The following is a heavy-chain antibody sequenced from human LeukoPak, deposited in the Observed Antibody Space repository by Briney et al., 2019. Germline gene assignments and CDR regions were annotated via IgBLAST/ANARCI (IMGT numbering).Heavy chain of an antibody. CDR3: ARIGGLRWHSPNWFDP. V-gene: IGHV4-38-2*02. D-gene: IGHD4-23*01. J-gene: IGHJ5*02. CDR2: IYHSGST. Sequence: SETLSLTCTVSGYSISSGYYWGWIRQPPGKGLEWIGSIYHSGSTYYNPSLKSRVTISVDTSKNQFSLKLSSVTAADTAVYYCARIGGLRWHSPNWFDPWGQGTLVTVSS. CDR1: GYSISSGYY.